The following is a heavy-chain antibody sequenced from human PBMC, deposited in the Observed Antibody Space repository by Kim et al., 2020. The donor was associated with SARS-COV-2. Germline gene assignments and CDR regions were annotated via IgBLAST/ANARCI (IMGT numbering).Heavy chain of an antibody. J-gene: IGHJ3*02. V-gene: IGHV4-39*07. CDR3: ARGDVWGSDAFDI. CDR1: GGSISSSSYY. D-gene: IGHD3-16*01. CDR2: IYYSGST. Sequence: SETLSLTCTVSGGSISSSSYYWGWIRQPPGKGLEWIGSIYYSGSTYYNPSLKSRVTISVDTSKNQFSLKLSSVTAADTAVYYCARGDVWGSDAFDIWGQGTMVTVSS.